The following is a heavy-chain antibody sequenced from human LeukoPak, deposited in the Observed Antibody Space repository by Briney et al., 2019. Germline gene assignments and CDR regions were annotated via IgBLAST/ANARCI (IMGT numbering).Heavy chain of an antibody. CDR3: ARDKRVGVAGSGAHDAFDI. CDR2: INPNSGGT. J-gene: IGHJ3*02. V-gene: IGHV1-2*02. D-gene: IGHD3-10*01. Sequence: VSSVKVSCKASGYTFTGYYMHWVRQAPGQGLEWMGWINPNSGGTNYAQKFQGRVTMTRDTSISTAYMELSRLRFDDTAVYYCARDKRVGVAGSGAHDAFDIWGQGTMVTVSS. CDR1: GYTFTGYY.